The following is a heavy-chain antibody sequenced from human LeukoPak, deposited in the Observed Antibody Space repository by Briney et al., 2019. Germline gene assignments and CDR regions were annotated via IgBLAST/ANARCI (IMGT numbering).Heavy chain of an antibody. CDR2: IWYDGSNK. Sequence: GGSLRLTCAASGFTFSSYGMHWVRQAPGKGLEWVAVIWYDGSNKYYADSVKGRFTISRDNSKSTLYLQMNSLRAEDTAVYYCAREYYYDGSGYYYRGYYFDYWGQGTLVTVSS. D-gene: IGHD3-22*01. CDR3: AREYYYDGSGYYYRGYYFDY. CDR1: GFTFSSYG. J-gene: IGHJ4*02. V-gene: IGHV3-33*01.